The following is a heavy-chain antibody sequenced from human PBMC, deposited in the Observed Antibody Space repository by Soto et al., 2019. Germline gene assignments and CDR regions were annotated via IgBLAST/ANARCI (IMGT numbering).Heavy chain of an antibody. Sequence: GALRGYGAASRFTVSTYAMSWVRQAPGKGLEWVSGISGGGGDTSYADSVRGRFTCSRDNSKNTLYLQMNSLRAEDTALYYCAKSLFGGPDIWGQGTMVTVSS. V-gene: IGHV3-23*01. CDR1: RFTVSTYA. CDR3: AKSLFGGPDI. D-gene: IGHD2-15*01. J-gene: IGHJ3*02. CDR2: ISGGGGDT.